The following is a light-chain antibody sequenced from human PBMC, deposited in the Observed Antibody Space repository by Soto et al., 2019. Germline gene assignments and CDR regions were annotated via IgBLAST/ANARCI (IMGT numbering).Light chain of an antibody. CDR2: DAS. J-gene: IGKJ1*01. V-gene: IGKV3-15*01. CDR1: QSMRSS. Sequence: EIVMTQSPDTLSVSPGERATLSCRARQSMRSSLAWYQQKPGQAPRPRIYDASTRATGIQARLSGSGSGTEFTLTISGLEPEDYAVYYCQYCGTSRTFGQGTHVDIK. CDR3: QYCGTSRT.